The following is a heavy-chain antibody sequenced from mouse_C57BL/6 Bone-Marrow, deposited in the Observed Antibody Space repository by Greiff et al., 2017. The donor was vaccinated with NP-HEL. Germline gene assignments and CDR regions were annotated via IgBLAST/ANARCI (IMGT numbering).Heavy chain of an antibody. V-gene: IGHV7-1*01. J-gene: IGHJ4*01. Sequence: VKVVESGGGLVQSGRSLRLSCATSGFTFRAFYMELVRQAPGKGLEWIAASRNKANAYTTAYSASVQGRFIVSRDTSQSILYLQMNALRAEDTAIYYCARDAQTAMDYWGQGTSVTVSS. CDR3: ARDAQTAMDY. CDR1: GFTFRAFY. CDR2: SRNKANAYTT.